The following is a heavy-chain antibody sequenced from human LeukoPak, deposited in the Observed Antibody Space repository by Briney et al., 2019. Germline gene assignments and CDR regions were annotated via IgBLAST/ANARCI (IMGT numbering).Heavy chain of an antibody. J-gene: IGHJ6*04. V-gene: IGHV4-4*02. CDR1: GGSISSSNW. CDR2: IYHSGST. Sequence: SQTLSLTCAVSGGSISSSNWWSWVRQPPGKGLEWIGEIYHSGSTNYNPSLKSRVTISLSKSKNQFSLKLSSVTAADTAVYYCARVDYGSGSPPLYGMDVWGKGTTVTVSS. D-gene: IGHD3-10*01. CDR3: ARVDYGSGSPPLYGMDV.